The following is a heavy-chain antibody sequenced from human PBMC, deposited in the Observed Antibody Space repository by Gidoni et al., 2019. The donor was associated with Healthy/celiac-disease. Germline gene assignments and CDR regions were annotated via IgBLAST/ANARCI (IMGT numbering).Heavy chain of an antibody. CDR1: GFSFGSYA. J-gene: IGHJ4*02. Sequence: EVQMLESGGGFVQPGGSLRLSCAASGFSFGSYAMGWVRQAPGKGLEWVSSISANGGTTYCADSVKGRFTISRENSKNTLYLQMNSLRAEDTAVYHCAKDASDISGHYYHFDYWGLGTLVTVSS. V-gene: IGHV3-23*01. D-gene: IGHD3-22*01. CDR2: ISANGGTT. CDR3: AKDASDISGHYYHFDY.